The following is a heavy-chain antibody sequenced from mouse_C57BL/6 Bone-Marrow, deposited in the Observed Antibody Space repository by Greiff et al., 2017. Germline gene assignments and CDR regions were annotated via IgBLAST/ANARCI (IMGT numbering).Heavy chain of an antibody. J-gene: IGHJ4*01. CDR3: ARKGAGGDN. V-gene: IGHV1-54*01. CDR1: GYAFTNYL. Sequence: VQLQQSGAELVRPGTSVKVSCKASGYAFTNYLIEWVKQRPGQGLEWIGVINPGSGGTNYNEKFKGKATLTADKSSSTAYMQLSSLTSEDSAVYFCARKGAGGDNWGEGDSVTVSS. CDR2: INPGSGGT.